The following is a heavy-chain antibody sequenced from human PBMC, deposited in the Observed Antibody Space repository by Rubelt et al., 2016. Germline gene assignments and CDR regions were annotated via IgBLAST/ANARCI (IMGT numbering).Heavy chain of an antibody. Sequence: QVQLVQSGAEVKKPGASVKVSCKASGYTFITYGISWVRQAPGQGLEWMGWISAYTGYTNYAPKLQDRVTMTIDSASTTAFMGLRGLGSDDTSIYCGAGGLARQQPFGYWGTGTLVTVSS. J-gene: IGHJ4*02. D-gene: IGHD6-13*01. V-gene: IGHV1-18*01. CDR1: GYTFITYG. CDR3: AGGLARQQPFGY. CDR2: ISAYTGYT.